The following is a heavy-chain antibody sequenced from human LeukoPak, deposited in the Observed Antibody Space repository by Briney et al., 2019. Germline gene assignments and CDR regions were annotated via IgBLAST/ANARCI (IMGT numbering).Heavy chain of an antibody. Sequence: SETLSLTCAGYDGSFSGYYWSWIRQPPGKGLEWMGGINHGGSTNYNPSLKSRVTISVDTSNNQFSLKLSSVTAADTAVYYCARAWVPRSFFDYWGQGTLVTVSS. CDR3: ARAWVPRSFFDY. V-gene: IGHV4-34*01. D-gene: IGHD1-1*01. CDR2: INHGGST. CDR1: DGSFSGYY. J-gene: IGHJ4*02.